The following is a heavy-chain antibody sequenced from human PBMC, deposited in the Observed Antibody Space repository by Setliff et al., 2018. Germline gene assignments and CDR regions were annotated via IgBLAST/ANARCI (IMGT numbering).Heavy chain of an antibody. V-gene: IGHV1-2*02. CDR3: ARSRDGGNSSGYSGAFDI. CDR1: GYTFTGYY. J-gene: IGHJ3*02. D-gene: IGHD3-22*01. CDR2: INPNSGGT. Sequence: GASVKVSCKASGYTFTGYYMHWVRQAPGQGLEWMGWINPNSGGTNYAQKFQGRVTMTRDTSISTAYMELSRLRSDDTAVYYCARSRDGGNSSGYSGAFDIWGQGTMVTVSS.